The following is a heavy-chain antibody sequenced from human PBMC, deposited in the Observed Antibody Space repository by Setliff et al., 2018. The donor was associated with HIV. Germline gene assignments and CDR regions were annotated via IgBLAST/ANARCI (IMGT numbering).Heavy chain of an antibody. Sequence: SETLSLTCTVSGGSISSGSYFWSWIRQPAGKGLEWIGHIYTRGSTNYNPSLKSRVTTSVDTSKNHFSLRLSSVTAADTAVYYCARRERYYDILTGRVSDGFDIWDQGTMVTVSS. CDR3: ARRERYYDILTGRVSDGFDI. J-gene: IGHJ3*02. D-gene: IGHD3-9*01. V-gene: IGHV4-61*09. CDR1: GGSISSGSYF. CDR2: IYTRGST.